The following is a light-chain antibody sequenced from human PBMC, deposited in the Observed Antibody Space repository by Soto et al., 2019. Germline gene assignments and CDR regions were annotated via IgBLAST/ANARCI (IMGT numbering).Light chain of an antibody. CDR1: QSVSTN. Sequence: VMTQSPATLSMTPGQRAALYCRASQSVSTNLAWYQQKPGQPPRLLIYFASTRATAVPARFTAGGSGTEFTLTISSLQSDDLAVYYCQQYDKWPRTFGQGTKVDI. V-gene: IGKV3-15*01. CDR3: QQYDKWPRT. CDR2: FAS. J-gene: IGKJ1*01.